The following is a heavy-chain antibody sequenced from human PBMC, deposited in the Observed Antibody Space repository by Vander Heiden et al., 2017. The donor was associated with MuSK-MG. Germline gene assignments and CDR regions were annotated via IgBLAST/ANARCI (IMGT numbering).Heavy chain of an antibody. D-gene: IGHD2-2*01. J-gene: IGHJ3*02. CDR3: ARGVPAATDAFDI. CDR1: GGSFSGYY. CDR2: INHSGST. V-gene: IGHV4-34*01. Sequence: QVQLQQWGAGLLKPSETLSLTCAVYGGSFSGYYWSWIRQPPGKGLEWIGEINHSGSTNYNPSLKSRVTISVDTSKNQFSLKLSSVTAADTAVYYCARGVPAATDAFDIWGQGTMVTVSS.